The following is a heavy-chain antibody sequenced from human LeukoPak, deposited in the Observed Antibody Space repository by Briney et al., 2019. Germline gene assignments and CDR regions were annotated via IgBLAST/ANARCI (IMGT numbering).Heavy chain of an antibody. CDR2: IYYSGST. CDR3: ASLAVAGLSEGY. J-gene: IGHJ4*02. Sequence: SETLSLTCTVSGGSISSDSYYWAWIRQPPGKGLEWIASIYYSGSTYYNPSLKSRVTISVDTSRNQFPLKLSSVTAADTAVYYCASLAVAGLSEGYWGQGTLVIVSS. CDR1: GGSISSDSYY. V-gene: IGHV4-39*01. D-gene: IGHD6-19*01.